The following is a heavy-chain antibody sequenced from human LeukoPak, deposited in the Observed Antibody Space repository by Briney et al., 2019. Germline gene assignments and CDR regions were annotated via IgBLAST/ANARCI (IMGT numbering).Heavy chain of an antibody. Sequence: SETLSLTCTVSGGSISSYYWSWIRQPAGKGLEWIGRIYTSGSTNYNPSLKSRVTMSVDTSKNQFSLKLSSVTAADTAVYYCAIDHRSSGWYGGLDYWGQGTLVTVSS. CDR2: IYTSGST. CDR1: GGSISSYY. J-gene: IGHJ4*02. CDR3: AIDHRSSGWYGGLDY. D-gene: IGHD6-19*01. V-gene: IGHV4-4*07.